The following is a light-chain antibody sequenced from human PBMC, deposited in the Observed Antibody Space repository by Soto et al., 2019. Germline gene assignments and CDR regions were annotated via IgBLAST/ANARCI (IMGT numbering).Light chain of an antibody. J-gene: IGKJ1*01. CDR3: QQYDSSRQT. CDR2: GAS. V-gene: IGKV3-20*01. CDR1: QTVSSNY. Sequence: EIILTQSPDTLSLSPGERATLSCRASQTVSSNYLAWCQQRPGQAPRLLIYGASNRATGIPDRFSGSGSGTDFTLTISRLEPEDFAVYYCQQYDSSRQTFGPGTKVDI.